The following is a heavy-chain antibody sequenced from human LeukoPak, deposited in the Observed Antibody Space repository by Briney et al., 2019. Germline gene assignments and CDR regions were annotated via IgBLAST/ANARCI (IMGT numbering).Heavy chain of an antibody. CDR3: AKDVGKWESLHFFDY. J-gene: IGHJ4*02. CDR1: GFTLSTNA. D-gene: IGHD1-26*01. CDR2: ISGSGAST. Sequence: GGSLRLSCLTSGFTLSTNAMSWVRQAPGKGLEWISGISGSGASTYYADSVKGRFTTSRDDSRNTLYLQMNSLRGDDTAVYYCAKDVGKWESLHFFDYWGQGTLVTVSS. V-gene: IGHV3-23*01.